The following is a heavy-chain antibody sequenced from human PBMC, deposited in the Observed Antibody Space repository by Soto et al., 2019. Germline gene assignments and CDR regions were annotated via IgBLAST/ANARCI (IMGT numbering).Heavy chain of an antibody. Sequence: QVQLVESGGGVVQPGRSLRLSCAASGFTFSSYAMHWVRQAPGKGLEWVAVISYDGSNKYYADSVKGRFTISRDNXKNTLYLQMNSLRAEDTAVYYCARPNRHYYYYGMDVWGQGTTVTVSS. D-gene: IGHD7-27*01. J-gene: IGHJ6*02. CDR2: ISYDGSNK. V-gene: IGHV3-30-3*01. CDR1: GFTFSSYA. CDR3: ARPNRHYYYYGMDV.